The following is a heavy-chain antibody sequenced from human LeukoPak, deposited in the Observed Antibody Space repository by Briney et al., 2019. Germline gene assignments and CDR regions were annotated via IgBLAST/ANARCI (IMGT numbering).Heavy chain of an antibody. CDR2: IIPIFGTS. V-gene: IGHV1-69*13. Sequence: SVKVSCKASGGTFISYAISWVRQAPGQGLEWMGRIIPIFGTSNYAQKFQGRVTITAEESASTAYMELSSLRSEDTAVYYCARDGGSSWYTSGYDYWGQGTLVTVSS. CDR1: GGTFISYA. J-gene: IGHJ4*02. CDR3: ARDGGSSWYTSGYDY. D-gene: IGHD6-13*01.